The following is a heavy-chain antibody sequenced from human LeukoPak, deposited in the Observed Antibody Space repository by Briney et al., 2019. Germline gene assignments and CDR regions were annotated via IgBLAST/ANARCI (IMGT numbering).Heavy chain of an antibody. D-gene: IGHD3-16*01. V-gene: IGHV4-31*11. CDR1: SGSISSGGYY. J-gene: IGHJ6*02. CDR2: IYYSGST. Sequence: SETLSLTCAVSSGSISSGGYYWSWIRQHPGKGLEWIGYIYYSGSTYYNPSLKSRVTISVDTSKNQFSLKLSSVTAADTAVYYCARVPFGFPYYYGMDVWGQGTTVTVSS. CDR3: ARVPFGFPYYYGMDV.